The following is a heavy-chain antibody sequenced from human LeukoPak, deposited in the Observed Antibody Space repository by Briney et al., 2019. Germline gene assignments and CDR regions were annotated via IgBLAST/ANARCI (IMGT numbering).Heavy chain of an antibody. D-gene: IGHD3-3*01. CDR1: GFTFSSYA. CDR3: VPRNEWSCYMDV. V-gene: IGHV3-23*01. Sequence: TGGSLRLSCAASGFTFSSYAMSWVRQAPGKGLEWVSAISGSGGSTYYADSVKGRFTISRDNSKNTLYLQMNSLRAEDTAVYYCVPRNEWSCYMDVWGKGTTVTVSS. J-gene: IGHJ6*03. CDR2: ISGSGGST.